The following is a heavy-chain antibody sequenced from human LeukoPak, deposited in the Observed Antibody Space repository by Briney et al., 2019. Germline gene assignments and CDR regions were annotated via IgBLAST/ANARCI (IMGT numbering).Heavy chain of an antibody. D-gene: IGHD3-16*01. CDR3: ARHGGAPQAFDI. V-gene: IGHV4-59*08. Sequence: SETLSLTCTVSGGSISSYYWSWIRQPPGKGLEWIGYIYYSGSTNYNPSLKSRVTISVDTSKNQFSLKLSSVTAADTAVYYCARHGGAPQAFDIWGQGTMVTVSS. CDR1: GGSISSYY. CDR2: IYYSGST. J-gene: IGHJ3*02.